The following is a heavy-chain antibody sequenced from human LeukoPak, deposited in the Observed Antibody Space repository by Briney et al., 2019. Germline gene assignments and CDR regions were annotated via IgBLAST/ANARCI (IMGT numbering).Heavy chain of an antibody. V-gene: IGHV3-7*01. D-gene: IGHD2-21*02. CDR2: IREDGSQK. CDR3: ARDGFSSAINS. J-gene: IGHJ4*02. Sequence: GGSLRLSCAASGFTFNTYWMTWVRQTPGKGLEWVANIREDGSQKNYVDSVRGRFTISRDNAKNSLYLQMNSLRAEDTAVYYCARDGFSSAINSWGQGTLVTVSS. CDR1: GFTFNTYW.